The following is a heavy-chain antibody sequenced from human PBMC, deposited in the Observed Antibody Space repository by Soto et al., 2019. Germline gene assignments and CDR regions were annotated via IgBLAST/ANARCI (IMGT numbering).Heavy chain of an antibody. CDR2: ISGSGGSA. CDR1: GFSLCSSG. CDR3: ASSPSPAGYYYYGMNV. D-gene: IGHD2-2*01. V-gene: IGHV3-23*01. J-gene: IGHJ6*02. Sequence: GGSLRRSCAASGFSLCSSGMSWVRQAPGKGLEWVSSISGSGGSAYYADSVKGRFTISRDNSKNTLYLQMRSLRAEDTAVSYCASSPSPAGYYYYGMNVWGQGTTVTVSS.